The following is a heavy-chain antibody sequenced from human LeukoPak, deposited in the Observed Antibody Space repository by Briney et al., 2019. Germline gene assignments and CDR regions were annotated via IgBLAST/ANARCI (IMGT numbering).Heavy chain of an antibody. CDR3: AKATYSTSPGYYFDY. Sequence: GRSLRLSCAAPGFTFDDYAMHWVRQGPGKGLEWVSGISWNSGRIGYADSVKGRFIISRDNAKNSLYLQMNSLRSEDTAFYYCAKATYSTSPGYYFDYWGQGTLVTVSS. J-gene: IGHJ4*02. CDR2: ISWNSGRI. D-gene: IGHD6-6*01. CDR1: GFTFDDYA. V-gene: IGHV3-9*01.